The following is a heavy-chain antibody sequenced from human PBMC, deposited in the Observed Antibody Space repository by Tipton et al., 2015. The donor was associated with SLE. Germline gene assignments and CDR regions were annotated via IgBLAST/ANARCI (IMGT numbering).Heavy chain of an antibody. CDR2: NYYSGST. CDR3: VSYDISGYQFDY. V-gene: IGHV4-59*01. Sequence: TLSLTCSVSGGSISGSYWSWIRQPPRKGLEWIGYNYYSGSTNYNPSLMSRVTISVDTSKNQFTLKLNSVTTADTAVYYCVSYDISGYQFDYWGQGTLVTGSS. CDR1: GGSISGSY. J-gene: IGHJ4*02. D-gene: IGHD3-22*01.